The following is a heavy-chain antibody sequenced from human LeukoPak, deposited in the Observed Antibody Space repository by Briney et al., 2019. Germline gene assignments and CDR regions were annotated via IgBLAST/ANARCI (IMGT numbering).Heavy chain of an antibody. V-gene: IGHV3-48*01. CDR3: ARDQWLDY. CDR1: GFPFSGYI. J-gene: IGHJ4*02. CDR2: IGTSGSPI. Sequence: GSLRLSCATSGFPFSGYIMNWVRQAPGKGLEWVSFIGTSGSPIYYADSVKGRFTVSRGNARNSLYLQMNNPGAEDTAVYYCARDQWLDYWGQGTLVTVSS. D-gene: IGHD6-19*01.